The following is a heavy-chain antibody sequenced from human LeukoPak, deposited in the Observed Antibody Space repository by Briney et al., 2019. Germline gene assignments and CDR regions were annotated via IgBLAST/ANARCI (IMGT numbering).Heavy chain of an antibody. J-gene: IGHJ6*03. CDR1: GFTFSSYA. Sequence: PLGSLRLSCAASGFTFSSYAMSWVRQAPGKGLEWVSAISGSGGSTYYADSVKGRFTISRDNSKNTLYLQMNSLRAEDTAVYYCAKEGGYCTNGVCYLDYYYMDVWGKGTTLTVSS. CDR3: AKEGGYCTNGVCYLDYYYMDV. CDR2: ISGSGGST. V-gene: IGHV3-23*01. D-gene: IGHD2-8*01.